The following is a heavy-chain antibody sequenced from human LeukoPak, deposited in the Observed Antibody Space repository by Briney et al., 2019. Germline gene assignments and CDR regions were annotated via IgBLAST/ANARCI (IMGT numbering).Heavy chain of an antibody. Sequence: SETLSLACTVSGGSISSGSYYWGWIRQPPGKGLEWIGSIYYSGSTYYNPSLKSRVTISVDTSKNQFSLKLSSVTAADTAVYYCASPGGSSGWYVVYYFDYWGQGTLVTVSS. CDR2: IYYSGST. V-gene: IGHV4-39*07. CDR1: GGSISSGSYY. CDR3: ASPGGSSGWYVVYYFDY. D-gene: IGHD6-19*01. J-gene: IGHJ4*02.